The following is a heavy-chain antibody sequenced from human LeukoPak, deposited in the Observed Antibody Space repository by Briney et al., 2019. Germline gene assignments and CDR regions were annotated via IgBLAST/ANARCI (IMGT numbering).Heavy chain of an antibody. V-gene: IGHV3-23*01. CDR2: ITGSGGYT. D-gene: IGHD3-22*01. J-gene: IGHJ4*02. CDR3: AKQSLYDSSGHFHY. CDR1: GFTFSSYA. Sequence: GGSLRLSCAASGFTFSSYAMTWVRQAPGKGLEWVSNITGSGGYTYYAVSVKGRFTISRDNSKNTLFLLMNSLRAEDTAVYCCAKQSLYDSSGHFHYWGQGTLVTVCS.